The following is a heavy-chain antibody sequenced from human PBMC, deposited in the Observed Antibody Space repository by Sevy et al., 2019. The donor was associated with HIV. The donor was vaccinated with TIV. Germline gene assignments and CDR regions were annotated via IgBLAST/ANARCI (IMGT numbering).Heavy chain of an antibody. Sequence: SQTLSLTCAISGDSVSSNSAAWNWIRQSPSRGLEWLGRTYYRSKWYNDYAVSVQSRITINPDTSKNQFSLQLKSVTPEGTAVYYCARDLGSSLNWFDPWGQGTLVTVSS. V-gene: IGHV6-1*01. J-gene: IGHJ5*02. D-gene: IGHD6-13*01. CDR1: GDSVSSNSAA. CDR2: TYYRSKWYN. CDR3: ARDLGSSLNWFDP.